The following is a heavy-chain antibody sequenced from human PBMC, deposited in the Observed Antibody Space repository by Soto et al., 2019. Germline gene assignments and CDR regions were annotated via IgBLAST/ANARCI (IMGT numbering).Heavy chain of an antibody. V-gene: IGHV3-49*03. CDR1: GFTFGDYA. CDR2: IRSKAYGGTT. Sequence: GGSLRLSCTASGFTFGDYAMSWFRQAPGKGLEWVGFIRSKAYGGTTEYAASVKGRFTISRDDSKSIAYLQMNSLKTEDTAVYYCTSGVVEGFWSGYYPTSLPPPWWGQGTLVTVSS. CDR3: TSGVVEGFWSGYYPTSLPPPW. D-gene: IGHD3-3*01. J-gene: IGHJ4*02.